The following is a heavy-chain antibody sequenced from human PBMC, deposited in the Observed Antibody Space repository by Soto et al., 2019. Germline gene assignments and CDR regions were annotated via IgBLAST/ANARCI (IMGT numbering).Heavy chain of an antibody. J-gene: IGHJ5*02. CDR3: ARDRVVVPGWFDP. D-gene: IGHD3-3*01. CDR2: ISAYNGNT. V-gene: IGHV1-18*01. CDR1: GYTFGSYG. Sequence: QVQLVQSGAEVKKPGASVKVSCKASGYTFGSYGMTWVRQAPGQGLEWMGWISAYNGNTDYAQKFQGRVTLTTDTSTDTAYMELRSLRSDDTAVYYGARDRVVVPGWFDPWGQGTLVTVSS.